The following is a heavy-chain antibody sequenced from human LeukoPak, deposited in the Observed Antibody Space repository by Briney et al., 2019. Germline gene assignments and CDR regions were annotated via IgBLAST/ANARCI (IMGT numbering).Heavy chain of an antibody. J-gene: IGHJ4*02. CDR2: IYYSGST. Sequence: SETLSLTCTVSGGSISSSSYYWSWIRQPPGKGLEWIGYIYYSGSTNYNPSLKSRVTISVDTSKNQFSLKLSSVTAADTAVYYCARAQWLVYYFDYWGQGTLVTVSS. CDR3: ARAQWLVYYFDY. D-gene: IGHD6-19*01. V-gene: IGHV4-61*01. CDR1: GGSISSSSYY.